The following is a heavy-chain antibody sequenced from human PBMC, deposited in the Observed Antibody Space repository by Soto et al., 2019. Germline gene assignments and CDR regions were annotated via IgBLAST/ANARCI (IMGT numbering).Heavy chain of an antibody. D-gene: IGHD3-16*01. CDR3: ARAPLRFPHYYYYYGMNV. V-gene: IGHV1-18*01. CDR1: GYTFTSYG. J-gene: IGHJ6*02. CDR2: ISAYNGNT. Sequence: QVQLVQSGAEVKKPGASVKVSCKASGYTFTSYGISWVRQAPGQGLEWMGWISAYNGNTNYAQKLQGRVTMTTDTSTSTVYMELRSLRSDDTAVYYCARAPLRFPHYYYYYGMNVWGQGTTVTVSS.